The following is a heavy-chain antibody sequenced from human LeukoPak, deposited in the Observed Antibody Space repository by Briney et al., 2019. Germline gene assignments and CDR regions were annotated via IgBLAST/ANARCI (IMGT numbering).Heavy chain of an antibody. CDR2: IFSGGFT. D-gene: IGHD4-17*01. CDR3: ASMNDYSDFHDAFDI. V-gene: IGHV3-66*01. Sequence: GGSLRLSCAASEFTVSSNYMSWVRQAPGKGLEWVSVIFSGGFTYYADSVKGRFTISRDNSKNTLFLQMNSLRADDTALYYCASMNDYSDFHDAFDIWGHGTMVTVSS. J-gene: IGHJ3*02. CDR1: EFTVSSNY.